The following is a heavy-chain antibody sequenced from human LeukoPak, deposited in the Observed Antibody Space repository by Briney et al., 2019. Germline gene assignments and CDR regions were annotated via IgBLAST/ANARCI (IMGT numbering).Heavy chain of an antibody. CDR1: GFTLSSYG. Sequence: GGSLRLSCGASGFTLSSYGMHWVRHAPGRGLEGVAFIRYGGSNKYYADSVKGRFTISRDNAKQSLSAKMHIQRAEDTAVYYCARGPSLPGIAKTWGQGTLVTVSS. CDR2: IRYGGSNK. D-gene: IGHD6-13*01. J-gene: IGHJ5*02. V-gene: IGHV3-30*02. CDR3: ARGPSLPGIAKT.